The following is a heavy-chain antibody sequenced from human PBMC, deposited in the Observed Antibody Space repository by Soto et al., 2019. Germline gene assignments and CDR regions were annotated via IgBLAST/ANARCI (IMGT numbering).Heavy chain of an antibody. D-gene: IGHD6-6*01. J-gene: IGHJ6*02. CDR2: ISSSSSTI. Sequence: GGSLRLSCAASGFTFSSYSMNWVRQAPGKGLEWVSYISSSSSTIYYADSVKGRFTISRDNAKNTLYLQMNSLRDEDTAVYYCARDRIAARSYYYYGMDVWGQGTTVTVSS. CDR1: GFTFSSYS. CDR3: ARDRIAARSYYYYGMDV. V-gene: IGHV3-48*02.